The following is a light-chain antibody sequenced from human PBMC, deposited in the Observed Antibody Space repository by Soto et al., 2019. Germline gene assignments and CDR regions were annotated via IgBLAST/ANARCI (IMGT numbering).Light chain of an antibody. CDR2: GAS. V-gene: IGKV3-15*01. CDR3: QQYTNWPYT. Sequence: EIVMTQPPATLSVSPGERASLSCRASQSVGSNLAWYQQTAGQAPRLLIYGASTRATGIPARFSGSGSGTEFTLTISSLQSEDFAVYSCQQYTNWPYTSGQGTKLEIK. CDR1: QSVGSN. J-gene: IGKJ2*01.